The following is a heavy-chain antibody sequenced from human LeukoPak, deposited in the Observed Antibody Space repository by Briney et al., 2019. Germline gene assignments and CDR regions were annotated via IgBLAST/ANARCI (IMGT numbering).Heavy chain of an antibody. Sequence: PGGSLRLSCAASGFTFSRYDMHWVRQDTGRGLEWVSAIGTAGDTYYPGSVKGRFTISRENAKNSLYLQMNSLRAEDTAVYYCVRDTAVAAKFGNWHFDLWARGTLVTVSS. D-gene: IGHD2-21*02. V-gene: IGHV3-13*01. CDR1: GFTFSRYD. CDR2: IGTAGDT. CDR3: VRDTAVAAKFGNWHFDL. J-gene: IGHJ2*01.